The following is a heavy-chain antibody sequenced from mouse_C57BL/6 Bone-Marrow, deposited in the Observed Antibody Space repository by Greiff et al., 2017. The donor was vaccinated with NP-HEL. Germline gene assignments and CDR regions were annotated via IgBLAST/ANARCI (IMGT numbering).Heavy chain of an antibody. CDR2: INPSNGGT. CDR1: GYTFTSYW. J-gene: IGHJ4*01. V-gene: IGHV1-53*01. CDR3: ARETTVVAGGHYYAMDY. D-gene: IGHD1-1*01. Sequence: QVQLQQPGTELVKPGASVKLSCKASGYTFTSYWMHWVKQRPGQGLEWIGNINPSNGGTNYNEKFKSKATLTVDKSSSTAYMQLSSLTSEDSAVYYCARETTVVAGGHYYAMDYWGQGTSVTVSS.